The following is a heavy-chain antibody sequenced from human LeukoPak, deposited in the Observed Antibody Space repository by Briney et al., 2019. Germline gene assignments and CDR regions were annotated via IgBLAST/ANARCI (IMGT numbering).Heavy chain of an antibody. CDR1: SFSISSYY. CDR2: ISYSGGT. CDR3: GRHYCCDTFDY. Sequence: AETLSLSCTASSFSISSYYWSWVRQPPGKGLEWVGYISYSGGTDYSPSLKSRVTISADTSKNQVSLGLSSVTAAVTAFDYCGRHYCCDTFDYWGQGALVTVSS. J-gene: IGHJ4*02. V-gene: IGHV4-59*03. D-gene: IGHD2-21*01.